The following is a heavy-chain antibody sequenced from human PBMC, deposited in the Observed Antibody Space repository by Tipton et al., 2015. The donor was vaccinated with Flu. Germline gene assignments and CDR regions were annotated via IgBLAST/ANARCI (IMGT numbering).Heavy chain of an antibody. CDR3: ARGIRLLNSNYIYNYGMDL. CDR1: GGSVSSSGNY. Sequence: TLSLTCTVSGGSVSSSGNYWSWIRQPPGKGLEWIGYVYYSGTTTNYSPSLKSRVTISVDTSQKQVSLKLSSVTAADTAVYYCARGIRLLNSNYIYNYGMDLWGQGTTVTVSS. CDR2: VYYSGTTT. V-gene: IGHV4-61*08. D-gene: IGHD5-18*01. J-gene: IGHJ6*02.